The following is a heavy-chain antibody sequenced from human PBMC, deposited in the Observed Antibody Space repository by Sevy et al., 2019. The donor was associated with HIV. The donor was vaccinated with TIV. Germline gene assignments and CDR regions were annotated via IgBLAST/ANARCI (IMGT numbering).Heavy chain of an antibody. J-gene: IGHJ4*02. V-gene: IGHV3-74*01. CDR2: IDGSGTTI. CDR3: ARDHTDGNTAGDDFDY. CDR1: GFTFRNYG. Sequence: GGSLRLSCAASGFTFRNYGMHWVRHSPGKGLMWVSRIDGSGTTINYADSVKGRFTISSDNAKNTVYLQMNSLRVEDTAVYYCARDHTDGNTAGDDFDYWGQGIMVTVSS. D-gene: IGHD3-10*01.